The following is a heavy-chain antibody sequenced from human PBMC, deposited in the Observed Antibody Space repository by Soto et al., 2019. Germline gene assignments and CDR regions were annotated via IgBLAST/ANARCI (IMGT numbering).Heavy chain of an antibody. CDR3: ATVGGYCYHCAFDY. CDR1: GGSISSGGYS. V-gene: IGHV4-30-2*01. D-gene: IGHD2-21*01. CDR2: IYHSGST. J-gene: IGHJ4*02. Sequence: QLQLQESGSGLVKPSQTLSLTCAVSGGSISSGGYSWSWIRQPPGKGLEWSGYIYHSGSTYYHPSLTCRVPISVPRSNNQFSLKLSSVTAADTAVYYCATVGGYCYHCAFDYWGQGTLVTVSS.